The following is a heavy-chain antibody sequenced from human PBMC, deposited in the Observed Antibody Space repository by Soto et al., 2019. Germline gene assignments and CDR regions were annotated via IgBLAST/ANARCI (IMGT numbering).Heavy chain of an antibody. CDR2: IYYTGST. Sequence: PSVTMSLTRASYGGTVSGSECSWIRQPPEKGLEWIGYIYYTGSTNYNPSLKSRVTMSVDTSKNQFSLNLTSLTAADTAIYYCARANWYSEYWGQGTLVTV. J-gene: IGHJ4*02. CDR1: GGTVSGSE. D-gene: IGHD7-27*01. V-gene: IGHV4-59*02. CDR3: ARANWYSEY.